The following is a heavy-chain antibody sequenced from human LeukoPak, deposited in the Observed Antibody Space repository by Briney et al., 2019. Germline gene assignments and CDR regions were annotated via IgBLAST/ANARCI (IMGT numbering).Heavy chain of an antibody. D-gene: IGHD5-24*01. Sequence: PSETLSLTCTVSGGSISSSSYYWGWIRQPPGKGLEWIGSIYYSGSTYYNPSLKSRVTISVDTSKNQFSLKLSSVTAADTAVYYCARGRDGYNPPYFDYWGQGTLVTVSS. V-gene: IGHV4-39*01. CDR2: IYYSGST. CDR3: ARGRDGYNPPYFDY. J-gene: IGHJ4*02. CDR1: GGSISSSSYY.